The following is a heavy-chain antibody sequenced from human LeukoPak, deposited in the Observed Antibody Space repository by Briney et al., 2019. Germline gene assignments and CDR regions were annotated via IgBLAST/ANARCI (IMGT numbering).Heavy chain of an antibody. V-gene: IGHV3-23*01. D-gene: IGHD1-26*01. CDR3: AKEAGGGSYHGGAFDI. CDR2: ISGRGGST. J-gene: IGHJ3*02. Sequence: PGGSLRLSCAASGFTFSSYAMSWVRQAPGKGLEWVSAISGRGGSTYYADSVKGRFTISRDNSKNTMYMQMNTLRAEDTAVYYCAKEAGGGSYHGGAFDIWGQGTMVTVSS. CDR1: GFTFSSYA.